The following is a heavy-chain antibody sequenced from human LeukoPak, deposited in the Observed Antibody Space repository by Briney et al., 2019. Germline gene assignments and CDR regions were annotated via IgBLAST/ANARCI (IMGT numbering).Heavy chain of an antibody. Sequence: PGGSLRLSCAASGFTFSSYGMHWVRQAPGKGLEWVAVISYDGSNKYYADSVKGRFTISRDNSKNTLYLQMNSLRAEDTAVYYCAKDLVVEPDTAMVMGVDYWGQGTLVTVSS. V-gene: IGHV3-30*18. D-gene: IGHD5-18*01. CDR3: AKDLVVEPDTAMVMGVDY. CDR1: GFTFSSYG. J-gene: IGHJ4*02. CDR2: ISYDGSNK.